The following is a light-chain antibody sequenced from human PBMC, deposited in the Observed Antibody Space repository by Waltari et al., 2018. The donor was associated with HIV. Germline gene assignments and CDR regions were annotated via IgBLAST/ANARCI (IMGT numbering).Light chain of an antibody. Sequence: EIVLTQSPGTLSLSPGERATLSCRASQSVNINYLAWYQQKPGQAPRLLIYGASSRATGVPDRIIGSVSGTAFTFTISRLEPEDFAVYYCQQYGASPYPFGQGTKLE. CDR2: GAS. V-gene: IGKV3-20*01. CDR1: QSVNINY. J-gene: IGKJ2*01. CDR3: QQYGASPYP.